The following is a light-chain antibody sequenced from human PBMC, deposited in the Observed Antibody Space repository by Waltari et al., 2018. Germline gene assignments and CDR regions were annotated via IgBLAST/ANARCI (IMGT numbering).Light chain of an antibody. V-gene: IGLV2-8*01. Sequence: QSALTQLPSASGSPGQSVTMSCTGTSSDVGGDNYVSWYQQHPGKAPKLLIYQVSKRPSGVPDRFSGARSGNTASLTVSGLQAEDEAEYFCTSHAGTNSVFGGGTKLTVL. CDR3: TSHAGTNSV. J-gene: IGLJ3*02. CDR2: QVS. CDR1: SSDVGGDNY.